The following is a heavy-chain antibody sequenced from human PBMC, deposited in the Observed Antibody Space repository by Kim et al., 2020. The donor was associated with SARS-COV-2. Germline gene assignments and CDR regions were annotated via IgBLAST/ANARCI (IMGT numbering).Heavy chain of an antibody. J-gene: IGHJ5*02. CDR1: GGSISSSSYY. CDR3: ARQAGIAVAGTLVCGWFDP. D-gene: IGHD6-19*01. V-gene: IGHV4-39*01. Sequence: SETLSLTCTVSGGSISSSSYYWGWIRQPPGKGLEWIGSIYYSGSTYYNPSLKSRVTISVDTSKNQFSLKLSSVTAADTAVYYCARQAGIAVAGTLVCGWFDPWGQGTLVTVAS. CDR2: IYYSGST.